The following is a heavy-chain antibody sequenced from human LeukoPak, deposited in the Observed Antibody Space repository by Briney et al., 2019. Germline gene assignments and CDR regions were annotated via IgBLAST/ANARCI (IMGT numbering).Heavy chain of an antibody. CDR3: ARLLIAVAGFDP. V-gene: IGHV1-2*06. Sequence: ASVKVSCKASGYTFTGYYMHWVRQAPGQGLEWMGRINPNSGGTNYAQKFQGRVTMTRDTSISTAYMELSRLRSDDTPVYYCARLLIAVAGFDPWGQGTLVTVSS. CDR1: GYTFTGYY. CDR2: INPNSGGT. D-gene: IGHD6-19*01. J-gene: IGHJ5*02.